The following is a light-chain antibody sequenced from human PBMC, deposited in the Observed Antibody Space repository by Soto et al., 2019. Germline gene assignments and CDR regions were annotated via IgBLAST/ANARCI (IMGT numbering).Light chain of an antibody. J-gene: IGLJ2*01. CDR2: EVS. Sequence: QSALTQPASVSGSPGQSITISCTGTSSDVGGYNYVSGYQHHPGKAPKLMIYEVSDRPSGVSNRFSGSKSGNTAALTISGLKAEDEADDNCNAYTSSSTLVVGGGTKVTVL. CDR1: SSDVGGYNY. V-gene: IGLV2-14*01. CDR3: NAYTSSSTLV.